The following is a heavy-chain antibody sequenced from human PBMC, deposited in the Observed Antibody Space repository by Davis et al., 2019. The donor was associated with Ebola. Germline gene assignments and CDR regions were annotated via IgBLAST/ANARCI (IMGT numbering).Heavy chain of an antibody. CDR1: GFAFRSYA. CDR2: ISFDGSNK. V-gene: IGHV3-30-3*01. CDR3: ARGTSSVIVVQPDY. Sequence: GESLKISCAASGFAFRSYAMHWVRQAPGKGLEWVAVISFDGSNKYRADSFVGRFTISRDNSKNLVYLQMSSLRPEDTAVYYCARGTSSVIVVQPDYWDQGTMVTVSS. D-gene: IGHD1-26*01. J-gene: IGHJ4*02.